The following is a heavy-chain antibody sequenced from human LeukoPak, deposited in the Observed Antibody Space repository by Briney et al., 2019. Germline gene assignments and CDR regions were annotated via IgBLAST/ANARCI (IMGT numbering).Heavy chain of an antibody. V-gene: IGHV3-7*01. D-gene: IGHD1-7*01. CDR2: IKQDGSEK. CDR3: ATSLLLELLTPDAFLI. CDR1: GFTFSSYW. Sequence: GGSLRLSCAASGFTFSSYWLNWVRQAPGRGLEWVANIKQDGSEKYYVDSMKGRFTISRDNAKNSLYLQMNSLRAEDTAIYYCATSLLLELLTPDAFLIWGQGTMVTVSS. J-gene: IGHJ3*02.